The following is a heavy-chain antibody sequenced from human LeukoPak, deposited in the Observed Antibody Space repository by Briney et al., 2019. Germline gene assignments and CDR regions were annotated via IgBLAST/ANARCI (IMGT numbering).Heavy chain of an antibody. D-gene: IGHD2-15*01. CDR2: IYSSGST. CDR3: ARESPTLANWFDP. CDR1: GGSISGGSYF. Sequence: SETLSLTCTVSGGSISGGSYFWSWIRQPVGEGLEWIGRIYSSGSTYCNHSLESRVTMSVDTSKNQFSLKLNSVTAADTAVYYCARESPTLANWFDPWGQGTLVTVSS. J-gene: IGHJ5*02. V-gene: IGHV4-61*02.